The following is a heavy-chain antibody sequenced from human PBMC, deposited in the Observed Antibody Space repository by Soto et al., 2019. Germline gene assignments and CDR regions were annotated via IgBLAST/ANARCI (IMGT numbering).Heavy chain of an antibody. D-gene: IGHD2-2*01. CDR1: GFSFRNYG. CDR3: AKGYCSGPSCYRGYGMDV. J-gene: IGHJ6*01. V-gene: IGHV3-30*18. Sequence: QVQLVQSGGGVVQPGRSLRLSCVASGFSFRNYGMHWVRQAPGKGLEWVAVISYEEINNKNYADSVKGRFTISRDNSENTLYLQMDSLRAEDTAVYYCAKGYCSGPSCYRGYGMDVW. CDR2: ISYEEINNK.